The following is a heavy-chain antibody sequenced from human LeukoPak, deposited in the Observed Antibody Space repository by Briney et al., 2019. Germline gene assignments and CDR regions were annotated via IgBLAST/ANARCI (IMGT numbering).Heavy chain of an antibody. J-gene: IGHJ4*02. V-gene: IGHV3-13*01. CDR1: GFTSSSYD. Sequence: GGSLRLSCAASGFTSSSYDMHWVRQATGKGLEWVSAIGTAGDTYYPGSVKGRFTISRENAKNSLYLQMNSLRAGDTAVYYCARAVTYCSGGSCYLDYWGQGTLVTVSS. D-gene: IGHD2-15*01. CDR3: ARAVTYCSGGSCYLDY. CDR2: IGTAGDT.